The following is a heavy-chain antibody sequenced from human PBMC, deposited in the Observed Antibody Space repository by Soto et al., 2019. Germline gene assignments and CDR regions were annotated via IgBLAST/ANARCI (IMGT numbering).Heavy chain of an antibody. V-gene: IGHV4-34*01. CDR1: GGSFSGYY. CDR2: INHSGST. Sequence: QVQLQQWGAGLLKPSETLSLTCAVYGGSFSGYYWSWIRQPPGKGLEWIGEINHSGSTNYNPSLKSRFAIPVDTSKSQFSLKLSSVTAADTAVYYCAGCRSLYTAMGRTFDCWGQGTLVTVSS. D-gene: IGHD5-18*01. CDR3: AGCRSLYTAMGRTFDC. J-gene: IGHJ4*02.